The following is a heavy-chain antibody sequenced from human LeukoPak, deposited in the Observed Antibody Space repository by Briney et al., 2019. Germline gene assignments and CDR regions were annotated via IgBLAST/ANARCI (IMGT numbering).Heavy chain of an antibody. Sequence: PSETLSLTCSVAGGSVGSGSYEWSWMRQPAGKGLEWIGFIYYSGSTNYNPSLKSRVTMSVDTSKNQFSLKLSSVTAADTAVYYCARECYSGRYRRFDYWGQGTLVTVSS. CDR2: IYYSGST. D-gene: IGHD1-26*01. CDR1: GGSVGSGSYE. CDR3: ARECYSGRYRRFDY. J-gene: IGHJ4*02. V-gene: IGHV4-61*10.